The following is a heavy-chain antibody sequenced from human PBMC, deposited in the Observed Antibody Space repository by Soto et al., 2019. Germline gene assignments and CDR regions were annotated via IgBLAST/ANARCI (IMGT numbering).Heavy chain of an antibody. CDR1: GGSFSGYY. J-gene: IGHJ4*02. D-gene: IGHD3-3*01. Sequence: PSETLSLTCAVYGGSFSGYYWTWIRQPPGTGLEWIGEINHSGSTNYNPSLKSRVTISVDTSKNQFSLKLTSVTAADTAVYYCARTSSLINLPDFWSVFAYWGQGTLVTVSS. CDR2: INHSGST. V-gene: IGHV4-34*01. CDR3: ARTSSLINLPDFWSVFAY.